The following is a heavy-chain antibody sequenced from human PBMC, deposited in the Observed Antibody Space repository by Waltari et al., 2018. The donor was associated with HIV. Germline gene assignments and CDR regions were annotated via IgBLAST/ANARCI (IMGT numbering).Heavy chain of an antibody. CDR2: INPNSGDT. J-gene: IGHJ2*01. CDR1: EYIFIGYY. V-gene: IGHV1-2*02. D-gene: IGHD3-16*01. Sequence: QVQLVQSGAEVKKPGASVKVSCKASEYIFIGYYIHWVRQAPGQGPEWGGWINPNSGDTNSARRFEGRVTMTRDTSITTAYMELRRLTSDDTAVYYCARDRGWGEPNWYFDLWGRGTLVTVSS. CDR3: ARDRGWGEPNWYFDL.